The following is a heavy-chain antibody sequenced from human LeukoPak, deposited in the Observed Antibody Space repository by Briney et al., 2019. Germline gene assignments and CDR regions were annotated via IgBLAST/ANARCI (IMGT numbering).Heavy chain of an antibody. Sequence: GGSLRLSCAASGFTFSSYEMNWVRQAPGKGLEWVSYISSSGSTIYYADSVKGRFTISRDNAKNSLYLQMNSLRAEDTAVYYCARAKTERGGSYTSFIAFDIWGQGTMVTVSS. V-gene: IGHV3-48*03. CDR2: ISSSGSTI. CDR3: ARAKTERGGSYTSFIAFDI. CDR1: GFTFSSYE. J-gene: IGHJ3*02. D-gene: IGHD1-26*01.